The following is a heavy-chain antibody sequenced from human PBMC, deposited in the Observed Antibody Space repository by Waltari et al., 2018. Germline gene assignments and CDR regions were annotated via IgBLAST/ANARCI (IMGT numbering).Heavy chain of an antibody. D-gene: IGHD3-3*01. J-gene: IGHJ4*02. Sequence: QVQLQESGPGLVKPSETLSLTCTVSGGSISSYYWSWIRQPPGKGLEWIGYIYDVGSATSDAALRSLVTISVDTSKNQFPLKLSSVTAADTSVYYCARGRGKGGLRFLEWLPRYWGQGALVTVSS. CDR1: GGSISSYY. CDR3: ARGRGKGGLRFLEWLPRY. CDR2: IYDVGSA. V-gene: IGHV4-59*01.